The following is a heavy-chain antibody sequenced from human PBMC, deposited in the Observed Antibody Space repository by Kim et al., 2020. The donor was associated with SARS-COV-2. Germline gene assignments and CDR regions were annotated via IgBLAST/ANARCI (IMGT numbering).Heavy chain of an antibody. CDR3: ARGPYYYGSGNLGYYFDY. CDR1: GYTFTSYG. D-gene: IGHD3-10*01. J-gene: IGHJ4*02. Sequence: ASVKVSCMASGYTFTSYGISWVRQAPGQGLEWMGWISAYNGNTNYAQKLQGRVTMTTDTSTSTAHMELRSLRSDETAVYYCARGPYYYGSGNLGYYFDYWGQGTLVTVSS. V-gene: IGHV1-18*01. CDR2: ISAYNGNT.